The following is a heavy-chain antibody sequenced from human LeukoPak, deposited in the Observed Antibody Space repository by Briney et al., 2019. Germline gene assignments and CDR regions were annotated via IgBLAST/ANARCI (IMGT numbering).Heavy chain of an antibody. D-gene: IGHD1-26*01. J-gene: IGHJ3*02. CDR2: IYHSGST. V-gene: IGHV4-30-2*01. Sequence: NSSETLSLTCTVSGGSISSGGYYWSWIRQPPGKGLEWIGYIYHSGSTYYNPSLKSRVTISVDRSKNQFSLKLSSVTAADTAVYYCARDRGPVGATRLYAFDIWGQGTMVTVSS. CDR1: GGSISSGGYY. CDR3: ARDRGPVGATRLYAFDI.